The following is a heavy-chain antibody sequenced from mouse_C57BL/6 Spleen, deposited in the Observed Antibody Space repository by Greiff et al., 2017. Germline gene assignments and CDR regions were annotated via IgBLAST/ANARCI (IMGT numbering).Heavy chain of an antibody. J-gene: IGHJ4*01. V-gene: IGHV1-54*01. CDR1: GYAFTNYL. Sequence: QVQLKQSGAELVRPGTSVKVSCKASGYAFTNYLIEWVKQRPGQGLEWIGVINPGSGGTNYNEKFKGKATLTADKSSSTAYMQLSSLTSEDSAVYFCAREAITSYAMDYWGQGTSVTVSS. CDR2: INPGSGGT. D-gene: IGHD1-1*01. CDR3: AREAITSYAMDY.